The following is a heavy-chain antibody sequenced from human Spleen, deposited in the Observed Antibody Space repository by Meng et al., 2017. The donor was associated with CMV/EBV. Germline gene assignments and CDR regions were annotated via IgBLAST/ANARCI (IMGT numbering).Heavy chain of an antibody. V-gene: IGHV4-59*01. CDR3: AKGIASAGADY. CDR2: IYYSGST. Sequence: SLNCTVSGGSISSYYWGWIRQPPGKGLEWIGYIYYSGSTNYNPSLKSRVTISVDTSKNQFSLKLSSVTAADTAVYYCAKGIASAGADYWGQGTLVTVSS. CDR1: GGSISSYY. D-gene: IGHD6-13*01. J-gene: IGHJ4*02.